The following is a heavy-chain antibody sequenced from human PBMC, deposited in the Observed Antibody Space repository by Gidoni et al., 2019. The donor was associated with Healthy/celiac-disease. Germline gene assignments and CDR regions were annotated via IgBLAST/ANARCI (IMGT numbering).Heavy chain of an antibody. CDR3: AKPRGSYLYYFDY. V-gene: IGHV3-23*01. Sequence: EVQLLESGGGLVQPGGSLRLSCAASGFTFSSYAMSWVRQAPGTGLEWVSAISGGGGSTYYADSVKGRFTISRDNSKNTLYLQMNSLRAEDTAVYYCAKPRGSYLYYFDYWGQGTLVTVSS. J-gene: IGHJ4*02. CDR2: ISGGGGST. CDR1: GFTFSSYA. D-gene: IGHD1-26*01.